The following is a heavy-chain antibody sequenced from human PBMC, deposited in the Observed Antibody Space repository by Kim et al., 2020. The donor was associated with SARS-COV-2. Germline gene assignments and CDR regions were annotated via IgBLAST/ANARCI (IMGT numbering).Heavy chain of an antibody. Sequence: SLKGRVNISVDTSKNQCSLKLSSVTAADTAVYYCARDAMVRGVKGGWFDPWGQGTLVTVSS. V-gene: IGHV4-31*02. CDR3: ARDAMVRGVKGGWFDP. J-gene: IGHJ5*02. D-gene: IGHD3-10*01.